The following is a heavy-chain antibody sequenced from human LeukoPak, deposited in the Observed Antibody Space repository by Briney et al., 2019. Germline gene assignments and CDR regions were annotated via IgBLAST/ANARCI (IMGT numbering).Heavy chain of an antibody. CDR2: ISSSSSYI. CDR3: ARGLGYDFWSGRPYFDY. V-gene: IGHV3-21*01. Sequence: GGSLRLSCAASGFTFSSYSMNWVRQAPGKGLEWVSSISSSSSYIYYADSVKGRFTISRDNAKNSLYLQMNSLRAEDTAVYYCARGLGYDFWSGRPYFDYWGQGTLVTVSS. CDR1: GFTFSSYS. J-gene: IGHJ4*02. D-gene: IGHD3-3*01.